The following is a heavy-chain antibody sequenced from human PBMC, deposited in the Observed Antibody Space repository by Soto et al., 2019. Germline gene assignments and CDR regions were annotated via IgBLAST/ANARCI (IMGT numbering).Heavy chain of an antibody. Sequence: SETLSLTCAASGGSISSGGYSWSWIRQPPGKGLEWIGYIYHSGSTYYNPSLKSRVTISVDRSKNQFSLKLSSVTAADTAVYYCARATYCSSTSCYTDEANWFDPWGQGTLVTVSS. D-gene: IGHD2-2*02. J-gene: IGHJ5*02. CDR2: IYHSGST. CDR1: GGSISSGGYS. CDR3: ARATYCSSTSCYTDEANWFDP. V-gene: IGHV4-30-2*01.